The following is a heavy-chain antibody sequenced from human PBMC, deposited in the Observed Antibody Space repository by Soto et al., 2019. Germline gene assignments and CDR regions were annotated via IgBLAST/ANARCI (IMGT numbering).Heavy chain of an antibody. V-gene: IGHV4-39*01. CDR2: IYYSGST. CDR1: GGSISSSTYY. D-gene: IGHD1-26*01. Sequence: QLQLQESGPGLVKPSETLSLTCTVSGGSISSSTYYWGWIRQPPGKGLEWIGSIYYSGSTYYNPSLKSRVTISVDTSKNQFSLKLSSVTAADTAVFYCASRAGGATPDWYFDLWGRGTLVTVSS. CDR3: ASRAGGATPDWYFDL. J-gene: IGHJ2*01.